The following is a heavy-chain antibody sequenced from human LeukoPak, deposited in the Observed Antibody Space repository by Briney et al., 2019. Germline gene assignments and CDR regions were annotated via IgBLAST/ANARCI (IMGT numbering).Heavy chain of an antibody. CDR2: IYTSGST. V-gene: IGHV4-4*07. J-gene: IGHJ5*02. D-gene: IGHD6-19*01. CDR1: GGSISSYY. Sequence: PSETLSLTCTVSGGSISSYYWSWIRQPAGKGLEWIGRIYTSGSTNYNPSLKSRVTMSVDTSKNQFSLKLSSVPAADTAVYYCARFFSSGWYNWFDPWGQGTLVTVSS. CDR3: ARFFSSGWYNWFDP.